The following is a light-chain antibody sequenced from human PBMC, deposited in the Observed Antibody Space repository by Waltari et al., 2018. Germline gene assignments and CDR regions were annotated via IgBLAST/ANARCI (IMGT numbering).Light chain of an antibody. CDR2: LGS. CDR3: MQAVQTPLS. V-gene: IGKV2-28*01. J-gene: IGKJ4*02. CDR1: HSRLYSNGYNS. Sequence: DIVMTQSPLSLPVTPGEPASISCRSSHSRLYSNGYNSLDLYLQEPGPSPQLLIYLGSNRVSRVPDRCSGSVSGTDFTVKIRIVEAVDVGVYYCMQAVQTPLSFGGVTKVEIK.